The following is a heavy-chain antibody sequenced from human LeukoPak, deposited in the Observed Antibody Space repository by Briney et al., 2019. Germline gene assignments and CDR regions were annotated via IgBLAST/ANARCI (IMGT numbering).Heavy chain of an antibody. CDR2: MNPNRGNK. J-gene: IGHJ4*02. CDR1: GYTFTSYY. D-gene: IGHD6-19*01. Sequence: ASVKLSCKASGYTFTSYYINWVRQPTGQGLEWMGWMNPNRGNKRYAQKFQRRVTMTRSTYISTAYMERSSPRSEHTAVYLCASRGYCRGAFDYWGQGTLVTVSS. CDR3: ASRGYCRGAFDY. V-gene: IGHV1-8*01.